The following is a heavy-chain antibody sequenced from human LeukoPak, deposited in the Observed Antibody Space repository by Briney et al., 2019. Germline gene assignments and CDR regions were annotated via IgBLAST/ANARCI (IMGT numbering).Heavy chain of an antibody. D-gene: IGHD1-26*01. Sequence: GASVKVSCKASGYTFTSYGISWVRQAPGQGLEWMGWISAYNGNTNYAQKLQGRVTMTTDTSTSTAYMELRSLRSDDTAVYYCATGVSGSYYSYFDYWGQGTLVTISS. J-gene: IGHJ4*02. V-gene: IGHV1-18*01. CDR1: GYTFTSYG. CDR3: ATGVSGSYYSYFDY. CDR2: ISAYNGNT.